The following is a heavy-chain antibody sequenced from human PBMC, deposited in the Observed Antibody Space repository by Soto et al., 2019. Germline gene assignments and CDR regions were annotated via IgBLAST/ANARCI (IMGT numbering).Heavy chain of an antibody. V-gene: IGHV2-5*02. Sequence: SGPTLVNPTQTLTLTCTFSGFSLSTSGVGVGWIRQPPGKALEWLALIYWDDDQRYSPSLKSRLTITKDTSKNQVVLTMTNMDPVDTATYYCARRRGAAARGAFDIWGQGTMVTVSS. CDR3: ARRRGAAARGAFDI. CDR1: GFSLSTSGVG. D-gene: IGHD6-13*01. J-gene: IGHJ3*02. CDR2: IYWDDDQ.